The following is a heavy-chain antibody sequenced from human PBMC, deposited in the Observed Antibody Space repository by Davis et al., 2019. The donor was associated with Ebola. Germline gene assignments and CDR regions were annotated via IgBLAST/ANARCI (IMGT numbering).Heavy chain of an antibody. CDR3: ARLGTYSFEY. Sequence: MPGGSLRLSCTVSGYSISSGYYWGWIRQPPGQGLDWIANIQYGGSTYYNPSLKSRVTISVDTSKNQFSLKLSSVTAADTALYYCARLGTYSFEYWGQGTLVTVSS. CDR1: GYSISSGYY. V-gene: IGHV4-38-2*02. CDR2: IQYGGST. J-gene: IGHJ4*02.